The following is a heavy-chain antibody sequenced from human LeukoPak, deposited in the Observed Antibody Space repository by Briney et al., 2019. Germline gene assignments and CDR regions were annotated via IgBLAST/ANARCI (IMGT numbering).Heavy chain of an antibody. J-gene: IGHJ6*02. CDR1: GFTFSSYA. Sequence: GGSLRLSCAASGFTFSSYAMSWVRQAPGKGLEWVSAVSGSGGSTYYADSVKGRFTISRDNSKNTLYLQMNSLRAEDTAVYYCARDGYSGDYYYGMDVWGQGTTVTVSS. CDR3: ARDGYSGDYYYGMDV. V-gene: IGHV3-23*01. D-gene: IGHD5-12*01. CDR2: VSGSGGST.